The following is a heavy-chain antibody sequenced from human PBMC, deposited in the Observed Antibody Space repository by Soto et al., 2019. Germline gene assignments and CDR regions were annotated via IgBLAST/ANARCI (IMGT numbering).Heavy chain of an antibody. V-gene: IGHV1-18*04. J-gene: IGHJ4*02. CDR1: SSPLSTPC. Sequence: SGKVYCKASSSPLSTPCISGVRQAPGQGLEWMGWISTYNGNTNYEQKLQGRVTLTTDTLTSTAYMELRSLRSDDTAVYYCARRGAYCSGGTCYHFDYWGQGTLVKVS. D-gene: IGHD2-15*01. CDR2: ISTYNGNT. CDR3: ARRGAYCSGGTCYHFDY.